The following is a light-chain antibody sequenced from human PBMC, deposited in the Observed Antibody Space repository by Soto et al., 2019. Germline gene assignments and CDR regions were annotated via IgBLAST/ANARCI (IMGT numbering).Light chain of an antibody. Sequence: QSALTQPASVSGSPGQSITISCTGTSSDVGGYGYVSWYQQHPGKAPKLMIYDVSNRPSGVSNRFSGSKSGNTASLTISGLQAEDEADYYCSLYAITSPAVFGGGTKVTVL. J-gene: IGLJ2*01. CDR2: DVS. V-gene: IGLV2-14*01. CDR1: SSDVGGYGY. CDR3: SLYAITSPAV.